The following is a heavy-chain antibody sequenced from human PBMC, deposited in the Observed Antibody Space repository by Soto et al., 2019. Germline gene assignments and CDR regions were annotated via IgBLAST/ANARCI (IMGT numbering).Heavy chain of an antibody. CDR1: GDSISSNTNY. J-gene: IGHJ5*02. CDR3: ARGRGYSYGLDP. CDR2: ISYSGTT. D-gene: IGHD5-18*01. V-gene: IGHV4-30-4*01. Sequence: QVQLQESGPGLVKPSQTLSLTCTVSGDSISSNTNYWCWIRQPPGEGLEWIGFISYSGTTSYSTSLKSRVAISLDTSKNQFSLSLSSVTATDTAVYYCARGRGYSYGLDPWGQGTLVNVSS.